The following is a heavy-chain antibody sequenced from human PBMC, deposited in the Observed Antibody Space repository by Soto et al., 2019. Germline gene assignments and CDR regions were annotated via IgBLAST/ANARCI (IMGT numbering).Heavy chain of an antibody. CDR1: GGSISSGGYY. V-gene: IGHV4-31*03. CDR3: ARGLSVTLFDY. D-gene: IGHD4-17*01. CDR2: IYYSGST. J-gene: IGHJ4*02. Sequence: QVQLQESGPGLVKPSQTLSLTCTVSGGSISSGGYYWTWIRQYPGKGLEWIGYIYYSGSTFYNPSIKSRVSKSVDTSKNQFSLNLNSVTAADTAVYYCARGLSVTLFDYWGQGTLVTVSS.